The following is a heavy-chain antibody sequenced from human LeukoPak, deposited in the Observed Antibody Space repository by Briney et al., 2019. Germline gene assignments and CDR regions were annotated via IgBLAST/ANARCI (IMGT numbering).Heavy chain of an antibody. V-gene: IGHV3-48*03. CDR2: ISSSGSTI. CDR1: GFTFSSYE. J-gene: IGHJ4*02. D-gene: IGHD3-22*01. Sequence: GGSLRLSCAASGFTFSSYEMNWVRQAPGKGLEWVSYISSSGSTIHYADSVKGRFTISRDNAKNSLYLQMYSLRAEDTAVYYCAREDGIVDYYDSSGYYYGPYWGQGTLVTVSS. CDR3: AREDGIVDYYDSSGYYYGPY.